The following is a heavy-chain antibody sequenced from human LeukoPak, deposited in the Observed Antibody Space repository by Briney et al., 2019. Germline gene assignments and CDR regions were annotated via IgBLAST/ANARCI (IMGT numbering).Heavy chain of an antibody. CDR3: ASDITGTTSLDY. J-gene: IGHJ4*02. V-gene: IGHV1-69*04. Sequence: ASVKVSCKASGGTFSSYAISWVRQAPGQGLEWMGRIIPILGIANYAQKFQGRVTITADKSTSTAYMELSSLRSEDTAVYYCASDITGTTSLDYWGQGTLVTVSS. D-gene: IGHD1-20*01. CDR1: GGTFSSYA. CDR2: IIPILGIA.